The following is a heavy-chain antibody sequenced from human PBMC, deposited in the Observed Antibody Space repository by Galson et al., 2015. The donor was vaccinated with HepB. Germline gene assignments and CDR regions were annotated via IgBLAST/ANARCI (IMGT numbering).Heavy chain of an antibody. Sequence: SLRLSCAASGFTFSSYAMSWVRQAPGKGLDWVSVIYNDGSTYYADSVKGRFTISRDNSKNTLYLQMNSLRAEDTAVYYCARDQGTGGDFWGQGTLVTVSS. CDR2: IYNDGST. V-gene: IGHV3-53*01. J-gene: IGHJ4*02. CDR3: ARDQGTGGDF. D-gene: IGHD3-10*01. CDR1: GFTFSSYA.